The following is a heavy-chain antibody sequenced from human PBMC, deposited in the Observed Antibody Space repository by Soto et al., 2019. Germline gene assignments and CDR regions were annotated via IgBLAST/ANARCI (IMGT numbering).Heavy chain of an antibody. Sequence: PSETLSLTCTVSGGSISSSRCHWGWIRQPPGKGLEWIASIKYSGTTFYNPSLKSRVTLSVDTFKNQFALKLSSVTSAVMSLYYFARHGITGSYYDSFDSWVQGTMITVSS. CDR3: ARHGITGSYYDSFDS. CDR2: IKYSGTT. V-gene: IGHV4-39*01. CDR1: GGSISSSRCH. D-gene: IGHD1-26*01. J-gene: IGHJ3*02.